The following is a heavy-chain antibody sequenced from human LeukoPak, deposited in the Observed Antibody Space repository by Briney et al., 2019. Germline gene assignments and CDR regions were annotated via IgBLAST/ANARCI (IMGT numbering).Heavy chain of an antibody. CDR2: IYPGDSDT. Sequence: GESLQISRKGSGYSFTSYWIGWVRQMPGKGLEWMGIIYPGDSDTRYSPSFQGQVTISADESISTAYLQWSSLKASDTAMYYCASRSSGYSDAFDIWGQGTMVTVSS. CDR1: GYSFTSYW. J-gene: IGHJ3*02. V-gene: IGHV5-51*01. CDR3: ASRSSGYSDAFDI. D-gene: IGHD3-22*01.